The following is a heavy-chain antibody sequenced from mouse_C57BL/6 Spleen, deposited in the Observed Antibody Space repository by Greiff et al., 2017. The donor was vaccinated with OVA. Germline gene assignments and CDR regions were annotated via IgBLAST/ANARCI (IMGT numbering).Heavy chain of an antibody. Sequence: QVHVKQSGAELVKPGASVKMSCKASGYTFTSYWITWVKQRPGQGLGWLGDIFPGGGSTNYNEKFKSRATMTVDTSSSTADMQLSSLTSEDSAVYYCARTDYDYLYYAMDYWGQGTSVTVSS. V-gene: IGHV1-55*01. J-gene: IGHJ4*01. D-gene: IGHD2-4*01. CDR1: GYTFTSYW. CDR3: ARTDYDYLYYAMDY. CDR2: IFPGGGST.